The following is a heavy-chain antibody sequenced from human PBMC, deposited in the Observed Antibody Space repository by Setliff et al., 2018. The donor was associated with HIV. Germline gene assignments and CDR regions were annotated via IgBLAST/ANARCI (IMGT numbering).Heavy chain of an antibody. CDR2: IYIGGST. D-gene: IGHD3-22*01. CDR3: STVDNRYRYHHYYDSYGYDYFNY. J-gene: IGHJ4*02. CDR1: GFTVSSNY. V-gene: IGHV3-66*01. Sequence: GGSLRLSCAASGFTVSSNYMSWVRQAPGKGLEWVSIIYIGGSTYYADSAKGRFTISRDNSKNTLYLEMNSLKIEDTAVYYCSTVDNRYRYHHYYDSYGYDYFNYWGQGTLVTVSS.